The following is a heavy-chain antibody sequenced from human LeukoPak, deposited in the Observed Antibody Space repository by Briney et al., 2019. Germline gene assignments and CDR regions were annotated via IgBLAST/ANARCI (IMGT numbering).Heavy chain of an antibody. CDR3: ARGIAVAAFFGY. J-gene: IGHJ4*02. D-gene: IGHD6-19*01. Sequence: ASVKVSCKASGYTFTGYYMHWVRQAPGQGLEWMGWINPNSGGTNYAQKFQGRVTMTRDTSLTTAYMELSRLRSDDTAVYYCARGIAVAAFFGYWGQGTLVTVSS. V-gene: IGHV1-2*02. CDR2: INPNSGGT. CDR1: GYTFTGYY.